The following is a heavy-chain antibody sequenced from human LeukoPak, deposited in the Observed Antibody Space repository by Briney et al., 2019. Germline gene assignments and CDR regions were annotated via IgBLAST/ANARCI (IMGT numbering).Heavy chain of an antibody. CDR2: INPNSGGT. D-gene: IGHD5-24*01. Sequence: ASVKVSCKASGYTFTGYYMHWVRQAPGQGLEWMGWINPNSGGTNYAQKFQGRVTMTRDTSISTAYMELSRLRSDDTAVYYCARSSRDGYKRGGDYWGQGTLVTVSS. V-gene: IGHV1-2*02. CDR3: ARSSRDGYKRGGDY. CDR1: GYTFTGYY. J-gene: IGHJ4*02.